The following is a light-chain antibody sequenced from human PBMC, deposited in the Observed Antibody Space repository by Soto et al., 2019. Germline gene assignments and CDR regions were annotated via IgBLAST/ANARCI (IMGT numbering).Light chain of an antibody. CDR3: SSYGGYYNFVV. CDR1: SSDIGGYEY. V-gene: IGLV2-8*01. J-gene: IGLJ3*02. Sequence: QSALTQPPSASGSPGQSVTISCTGTSSDIGGYEYVSWYQQHPGKAPKLLIYAVSKRPSGVPDRFSGSKSGNTASLTVSGLQAEDEGDYYCSSYGGYYNFVVFGGGTKLTVL. CDR2: AVS.